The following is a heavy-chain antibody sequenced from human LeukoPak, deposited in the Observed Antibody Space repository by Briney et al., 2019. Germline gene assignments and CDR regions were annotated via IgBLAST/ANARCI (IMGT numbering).Heavy chain of an antibody. CDR3: AILKEDYYGSGSPYYFDY. CDR2: IIPIFGTA. D-gene: IGHD3-10*01. Sequence: ASVTVSCKASGGTFSSYAISWVRQAPGQGLEWMGGIIPIFGTANYAQKSQGRVTITADESTSTAYMELSSLRSEDTAVYYCAILKEDYYGSGSPYYFDYWGQGTLVTVSS. CDR1: GGTFSSYA. V-gene: IGHV1-69*13. J-gene: IGHJ4*02.